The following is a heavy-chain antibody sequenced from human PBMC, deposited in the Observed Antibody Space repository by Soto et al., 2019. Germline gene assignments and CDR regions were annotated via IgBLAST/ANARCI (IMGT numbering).Heavy chain of an antibody. D-gene: IGHD4-17*01. V-gene: IGHV3-23*01. Sequence: GGSLRLSCAASGFTFSSYAMSWVRQAPGKGLEWVSAISGSGGSTYYADSVKGRFTISRDNSKNTLYLQMNSLRAEDTAVYYCAKAGPVARVTIRDAFDIWGQGTMVTVSS. CDR3: AKAGPVARVTIRDAFDI. J-gene: IGHJ3*02. CDR1: GFTFSSYA. CDR2: ISGSGGST.